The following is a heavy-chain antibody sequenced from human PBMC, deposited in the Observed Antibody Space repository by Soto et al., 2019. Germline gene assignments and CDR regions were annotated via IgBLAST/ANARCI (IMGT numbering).Heavy chain of an antibody. Sequence: QVQLVQSGAEVKKPGSSVKVSCKASGGTFSSYAISWVRQAPGQGLEWMGGIIPIFGTENYAQKFQGRVTITADESTSTAYMELSSLRSEDTAVYYCARVRIRLGVVTAIASSAFDIWGQGTMVTVSS. CDR3: ARVRIRLGVVTAIASSAFDI. J-gene: IGHJ3*02. V-gene: IGHV1-69*01. D-gene: IGHD2-21*02. CDR2: IIPIFGTE. CDR1: GGTFSSYA.